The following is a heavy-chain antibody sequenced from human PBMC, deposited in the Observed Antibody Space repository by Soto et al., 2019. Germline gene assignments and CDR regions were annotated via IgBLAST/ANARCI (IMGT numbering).Heavy chain of an antibody. Sequence: GGSLRLSCAASAFTFSSYSMNWVRQAPGKGLEWVSYISSSGSNIYYADSVKGRFTISRDNAKNSLYLQMNSLRAEDTAVYYCAGTIVVAPFDPWGQGTLVTVSS. CDR3: AGTIVVAPFDP. D-gene: IGHD2-15*01. J-gene: IGHJ5*02. V-gene: IGHV3-21*05. CDR2: ISSSGSNI. CDR1: AFTFSSYS.